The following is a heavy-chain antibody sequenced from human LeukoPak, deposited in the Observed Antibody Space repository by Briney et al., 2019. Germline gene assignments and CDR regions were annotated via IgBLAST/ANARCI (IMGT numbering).Heavy chain of an antibody. CDR3: AKSNYSGSYYFDS. Sequence: GGSLRLSCAASGFTFSRSAMNWVRQAPGKGLEWVSSFSASGGTTYYADSVKGRFTISRDNSKNTLSVQMNSLRAEDTAVYYCAKSNYSGSYYFDSWGQGTLVTVSS. D-gene: IGHD1-26*01. V-gene: IGHV3-23*01. CDR1: GFTFSRSA. CDR2: FSASGGTT. J-gene: IGHJ4*02.